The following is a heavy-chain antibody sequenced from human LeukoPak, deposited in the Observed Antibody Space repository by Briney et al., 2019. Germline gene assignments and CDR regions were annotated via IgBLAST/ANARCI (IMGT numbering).Heavy chain of an antibody. V-gene: IGHV3-74*01. CDR3: GILPPGY. D-gene: IGHD2-8*02. J-gene: IGHJ4*02. Sequence: GGSLRLSCAASGFTFDDYAMHWVRKAPGKGLVWVARIKSDGTSANYADSVRGRFTISRDDAKNTLYLLMNSLGDEDTAVYYCGILPPGYWGQGTQVTVS. CDR1: GFTFDDYA. CDR2: IKSDGTSA.